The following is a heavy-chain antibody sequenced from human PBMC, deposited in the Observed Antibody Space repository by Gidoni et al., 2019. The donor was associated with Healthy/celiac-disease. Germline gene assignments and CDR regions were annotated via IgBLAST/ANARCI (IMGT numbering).Heavy chain of an antibody. CDR3: ARRHYDILTGYSIFDY. J-gene: IGHJ4*02. CDR1: GGSISSGGYS. Sequence: QLQLQESGSGLVKPSQTLSLTCAVSGGSISSGGYSWSWIRQPPGKGLEWIGYIYHSGSTYYNPSLKSRVTISVDRSKNQFSLKLSSVTAADTAVYYCARRHYDILTGYSIFDYWGQGTLVTVSS. D-gene: IGHD3-9*01. V-gene: IGHV4-30-2*01. CDR2: IYHSGST.